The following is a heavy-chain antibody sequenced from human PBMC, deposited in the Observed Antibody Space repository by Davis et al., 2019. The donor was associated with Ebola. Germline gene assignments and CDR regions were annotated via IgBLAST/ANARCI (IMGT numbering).Heavy chain of an antibody. D-gene: IGHD3-22*01. CDR3: ARDTYYDRRGYFDY. J-gene: IGHJ4*02. V-gene: IGHV3-23*01. CDR1: GFTFSSYA. Sequence: PGGSLRLSCAASGFTFSSYAMSRVRQAPGKGLEWVSAISGSGGSTYYADSVKGRFTISRDNSKNTLYLQMNSLRAEDTAVYYCARDTYYDRRGYFDYWGQGTLVTVSS. CDR2: ISGSGGST.